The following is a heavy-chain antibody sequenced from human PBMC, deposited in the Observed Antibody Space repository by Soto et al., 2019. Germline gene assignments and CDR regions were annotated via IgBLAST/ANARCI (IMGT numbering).Heavy chain of an antibody. D-gene: IGHD4-17*01. CDR2: TYYRSKWYN. V-gene: IGHV6-1*01. CDR1: GDSVFSICAA. J-gene: IGHJ5*02. Sequence: SQTLSLTCAISGDSVFSICAAWNWFRQYPSRGLEWLGRTYYRSKWYNDYAVSVKSRITINPDTSKSQFSLQLNSVTPEDTAVYYCARDKHDYFNRGIGFDTWGQGILVTVSS. CDR3: ARDKHDYFNRGIGFDT.